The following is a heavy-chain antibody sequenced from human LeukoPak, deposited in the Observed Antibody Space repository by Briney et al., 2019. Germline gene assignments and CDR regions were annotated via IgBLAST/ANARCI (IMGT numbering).Heavy chain of an antibody. J-gene: IGHJ4*02. D-gene: IGHD5-18*01. CDR1: GFTSSSYG. Sequence: GGSLRLSSAASGFTSSSYGMHSVRQAPGKGLEWVAFIRYDGSNKYYADSVKGRFTISRDNSKNTLYLQMNSLRAEDTAVYYCAKERDTAMVTIDYWGQGTLVTVSS. CDR2: IRYDGSNK. V-gene: IGHV3-30*02. CDR3: AKERDTAMVTIDY.